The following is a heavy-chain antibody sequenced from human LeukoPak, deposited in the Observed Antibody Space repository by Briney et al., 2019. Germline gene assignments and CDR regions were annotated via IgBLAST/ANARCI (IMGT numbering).Heavy chain of an antibody. D-gene: IGHD4-17*01. CDR2: INSGNSNT. J-gene: IGHJ1*01. Sequence: GASVKVSCKASGYTLSQYAMHWVRQAPGQRPEWMGWINSGNSNTKYDQKFQGRVTMTRDTSTSTVYMELSSLRSEDTAVYYCARDQDLSSDYGPSYFQHWGQGTLVTVSS. CDR1: GYTLSQYA. V-gene: IGHV1-3*04. CDR3: ARDQDLSSDYGPSYFQH.